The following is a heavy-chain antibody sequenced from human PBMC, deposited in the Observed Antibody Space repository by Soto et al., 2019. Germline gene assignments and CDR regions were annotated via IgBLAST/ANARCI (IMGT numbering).Heavy chain of an antibody. CDR3: ASDARGRQLPLYYYYYGMDV. CDR1: GYTFTGYY. CDR2: INPNSGGT. V-gene: IGHV1-2*02. D-gene: IGHD2-2*01. Sequence: ASVKVSCKASGYTFTGYYMHWVRQAPGQGLEWMGWINPNSGGTNYAQKFQGRVTMTRDTPISTAYMELSRLRSDDTAVYYCASDARGRQLPLYYYYYGMDVWGQGTTVTVSS. J-gene: IGHJ6*02.